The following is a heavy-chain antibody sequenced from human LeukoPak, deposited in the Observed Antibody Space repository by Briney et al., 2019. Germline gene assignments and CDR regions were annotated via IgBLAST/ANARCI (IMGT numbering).Heavy chain of an antibody. J-gene: IGHJ4*02. D-gene: IGHD6-6*01. CDR2: IYYSGRT. CDR1: GGSISSYY. CDR3: ARVEYSSSCDY. Sequence: PSETLSLTCTVSGGSISSYYWSWIRQPAGKGLEWIGSIYYSGRTYYNPSLKSRVTISVDTSKNQFSLKLSSVTAADTAVYYCARVEYSSSCDYWGQGTLVTVSS. V-gene: IGHV4-4*07.